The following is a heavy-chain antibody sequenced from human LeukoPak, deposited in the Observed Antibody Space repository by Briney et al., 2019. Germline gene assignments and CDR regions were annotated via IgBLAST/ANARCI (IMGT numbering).Heavy chain of an antibody. D-gene: IGHD3-9*01. J-gene: IGHJ4*02. CDR2: ISYDGSNK. CDR3: AKDFGWGGWDYFDY. CDR1: GFTFSSYG. V-gene: IGHV3-30*18. Sequence: GGSLRLSCAASGFTFSSYGMHWVRQAPGKGLEWVAVISYDGSNKYYADSVKGRFTISRDNSKNTLYLQMNSLRAEDTAVYYCAKDFGWGGWDYFDYWGQGTLVTVSS.